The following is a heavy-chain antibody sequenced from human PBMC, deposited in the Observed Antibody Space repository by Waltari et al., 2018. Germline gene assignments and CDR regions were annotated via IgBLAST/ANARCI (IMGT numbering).Heavy chain of an antibody. J-gene: IGHJ6*02. CDR2: ISSSGSTI. D-gene: IGHD3-3*01. CDR3: ARTEWLLGGGMDV. V-gene: IGHV3-48*03. CDR1: GFTFSSYE. Sequence: EVQLVESGGGLVQPGGSLRLSCAASGFTFSSYEMQWVRQAPGKGLEWVSYISSSGSTIYYADSVKGRFTISRDNAKNSLYLQMNSLRAEDTAVYYCARTEWLLGGGMDVWGQGTTVTVSS.